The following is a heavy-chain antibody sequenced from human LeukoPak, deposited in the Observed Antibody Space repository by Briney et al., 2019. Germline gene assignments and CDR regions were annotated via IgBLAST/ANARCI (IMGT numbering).Heavy chain of an antibody. D-gene: IGHD2-2*01. CDR1: GGSFSGYY. CDR2: IHHSGVS. V-gene: IGHV4-30-2*01. CDR3: AREYCTSSRCYKEGFDY. Sequence: PSQTLFLTCSVSGGSFSGYYWNWFRQAPGQGLEWIGYIHHSGVSAYNPSLKSRVTMSADRSKKQFSLSLTSVTAADAAVYYCAREYCTSSRCYKEGFDYWGQGTLVIVSS. J-gene: IGHJ4*02.